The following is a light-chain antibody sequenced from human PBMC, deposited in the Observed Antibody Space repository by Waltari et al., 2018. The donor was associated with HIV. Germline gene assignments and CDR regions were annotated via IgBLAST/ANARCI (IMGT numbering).Light chain of an antibody. Sequence: DIQMTQSPSSLSSSVGDRVTITCQASQDISNYLNWYQQKPGKAPKLLIYDVSNLERGVPSRFSGSGAGTDFTFTITSLQPEDFATYSCQQYDTLPLTFGGGTKVEI. CDR3: QQYDTLPLT. CDR2: DVS. J-gene: IGKJ4*01. V-gene: IGKV1-33*01. CDR1: QDISNY.